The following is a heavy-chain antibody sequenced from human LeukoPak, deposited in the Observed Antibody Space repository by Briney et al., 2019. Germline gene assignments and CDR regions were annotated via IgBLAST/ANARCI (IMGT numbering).Heavy chain of an antibody. J-gene: IGHJ4*02. V-gene: IGHV3-20*04. CDR1: GFTFDDYG. Sequence: GGSLRLSCAASGFTFDDYGMSGVRQAPGKGLEWVSGINWNGGSTGYADSVKGRFTISRDNAKNSLYLQMNSLRAEDTALYYCARATHYYESSGYDYWGQGTLVTVSS. CDR3: ARATHYYESSGYDY. D-gene: IGHD3-22*01. CDR2: INWNGGST.